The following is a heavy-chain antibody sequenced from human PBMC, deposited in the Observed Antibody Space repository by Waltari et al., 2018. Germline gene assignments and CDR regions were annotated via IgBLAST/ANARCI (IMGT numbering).Heavy chain of an antibody. V-gene: IGHV4-38-2*02. CDR1: GYSISNGYY. J-gene: IGHJ5*01. CDR2: MFNDGSS. Sequence: QVRLEESGPRLVTPSETLSLTCTVSGYSISNGYYWGWIRQPPGGGLEWIGNMFNDGSSYDNPSLRSRVSISVDTSKNQLSLRLNSVTAADTAIYYCARISSADLAFDSWGHGVPVTVS. CDR3: ARISSADLAFDS.